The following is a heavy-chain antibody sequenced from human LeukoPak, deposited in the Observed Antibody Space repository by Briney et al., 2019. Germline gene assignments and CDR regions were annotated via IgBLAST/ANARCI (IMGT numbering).Heavy chain of an antibody. CDR1: GFTVSSNY. J-gene: IGHJ4*02. CDR2: IYSGGST. Sequence: GGSLRLSCAASGFTVSSNYMSWVRQAPGKGLEWVSVIYSGGSTYYADSVKGRFTISRDNSKNTLYLQMNSLRAEDTAVYYCAYLGEVRGLIPHGRDYWGQGTLVTVSS. D-gene: IGHD3-10*01. CDR3: AYLGEVRGLIPHGRDY. V-gene: IGHV3-66*01.